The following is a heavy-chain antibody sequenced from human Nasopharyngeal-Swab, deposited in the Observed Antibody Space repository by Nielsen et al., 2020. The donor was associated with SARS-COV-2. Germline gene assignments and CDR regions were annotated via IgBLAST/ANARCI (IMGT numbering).Heavy chain of an antibody. CDR3: AKVPSGWYSALWY. D-gene: IGHD6-19*01. Sequence: GESLKISCAASGFTFSSYAMSWVRQAPGKGPEWVSAISGSGGSTYYADSVKGRFTISRDNSKNTLYLQMNSLRAEDTAVYYCAKVPSGWYSALWYWGQGTLVTVSS. CDR2: ISGSGGST. J-gene: IGHJ4*02. CDR1: GFTFSSYA. V-gene: IGHV3-23*01.